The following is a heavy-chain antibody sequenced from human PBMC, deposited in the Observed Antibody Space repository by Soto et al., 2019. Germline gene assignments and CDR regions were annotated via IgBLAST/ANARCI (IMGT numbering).Heavy chain of an antibody. CDR1: GFTFRNYA. D-gene: IGHD1-26*01. J-gene: IGHJ4*02. CDR3: VKDRWVDY. V-gene: IGHV3-64D*08. Sequence: PGGSLRLSCSVFGFTFRNYAMHWVRQAPGKGLEYVSSISHNAGSIHYADSVKGRFTISIDNSKGTLYLQMSSLRPEDTAVYYCVKDRWVDYWGQGALVTVSS. CDR2: ISHNAGSI.